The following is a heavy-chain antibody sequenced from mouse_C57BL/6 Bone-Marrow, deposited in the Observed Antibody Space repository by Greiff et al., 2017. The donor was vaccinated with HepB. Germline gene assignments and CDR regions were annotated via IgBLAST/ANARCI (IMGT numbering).Heavy chain of an antibody. CDR2: IDPSDSYT. Sequence: VQLQQPGAELVRPGTSVKLSCKASGYTFTSYWMHWVKQRPGQGLEWIGVIDPSDSYTNYNQKFKGKATLTVDTSSSTAYMQLSSLTSEDSAVYYCARTRIGYYGSSYPWFAYWGQGTLVTVSA. J-gene: IGHJ3*01. D-gene: IGHD1-1*01. CDR1: GYTFTSYW. V-gene: IGHV1-59*01. CDR3: ARTRIGYYGSSYPWFAY.